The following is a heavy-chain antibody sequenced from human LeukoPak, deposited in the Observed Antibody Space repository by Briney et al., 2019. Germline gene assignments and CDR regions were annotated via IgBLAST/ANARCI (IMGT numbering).Heavy chain of an antibody. CDR2: IYYSGSA. D-gene: IGHD3-10*01. Sequence: SETLSLTCTVSGGSISRGGYYWSWIRQHPGRGLEWIGYIYYSGSAYYNPSLKSRVTISVDTSENQFSLKLSSVTAADTAVYYCARVNYGSATKEDYLGQGTLVTVSS. J-gene: IGHJ4*02. CDR3: ARVNYGSATKEDY. CDR1: GGSISRGGYY. V-gene: IGHV4-31*03.